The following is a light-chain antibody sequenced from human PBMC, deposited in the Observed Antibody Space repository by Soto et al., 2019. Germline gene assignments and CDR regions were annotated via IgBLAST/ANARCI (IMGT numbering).Light chain of an antibody. J-gene: IGLJ1*01. V-gene: IGLV2-11*01. Sequence: QSALTQPRSVSGSPGQSVTISCTGTSSDVGGYNFVSWYQHHPGKAPKLMIYNVIQRPSGVPDRFSASKSGNTASLTISGLQAEDEADYYCCSYAGSYTYVLGTGTKVTVL. CDR1: SSDVGGYNF. CDR2: NVI. CDR3: CSYAGSYTYV.